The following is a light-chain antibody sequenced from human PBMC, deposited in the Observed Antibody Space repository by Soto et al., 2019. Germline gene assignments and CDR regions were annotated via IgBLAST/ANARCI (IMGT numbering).Light chain of an antibody. J-gene: IGKJ1*01. CDR3: QLYGSSPKT. Sequence: EIVLTQSPCTLSLSPGERATLSCRATQTIISNYLAWYQQKPGQAPKLLIHGASTRATGIPDRFSGSGSGTDFTLTISRLEPEDFAVYYCQLYGSSPKTFGQGTKVDI. CDR1: QTIISNY. V-gene: IGKV3-20*01. CDR2: GAS.